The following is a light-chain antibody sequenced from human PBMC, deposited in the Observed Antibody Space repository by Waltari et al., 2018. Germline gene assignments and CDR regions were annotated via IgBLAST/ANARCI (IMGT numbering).Light chain of an antibody. CDR3: QSADSTGTYWV. Sequence: SYEVTQPPSVSVSPGQNARITCPGDALPKQFVSWYQQKPGQAPVLMIYKDSERSSGIPERFSGSSSGTTATLTISGAQAEDEAEYHCQSADSTGTYWVFGGGTKLTVL. CDR1: ALPKQF. CDR2: KDS. V-gene: IGLV3-25*03. J-gene: IGLJ3*02.